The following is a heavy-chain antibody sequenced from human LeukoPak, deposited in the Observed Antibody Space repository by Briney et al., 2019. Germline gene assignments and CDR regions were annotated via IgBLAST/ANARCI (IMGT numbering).Heavy chain of an antibody. CDR1: GYTFTGYY. CDR3: ARPRGYDFWSGYYTGKYYFDY. V-gene: IGHV1-18*04. Sequence: ASVKVSCKASGYTFTGYYMHWVRQAPGQGLEWMGWISAYNGNTNYAQKLQGRVTMTTDTSTSTAYMELGSLRSDDTAVYYCARPRGYDFWSGYYTGKYYFDYWGQGTLVTVSS. J-gene: IGHJ4*02. D-gene: IGHD3-3*01. CDR2: ISAYNGNT.